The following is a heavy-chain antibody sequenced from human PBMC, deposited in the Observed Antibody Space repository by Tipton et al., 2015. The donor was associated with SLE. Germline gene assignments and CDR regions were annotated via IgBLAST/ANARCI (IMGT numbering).Heavy chain of an antibody. CDR3: ASKDGYNSPVAFDI. CDR1: GGSISSGGDY. CDR2: VYYSGST. Sequence: TLSLTCTVSGGSISSGGDYWSWSRQHPGRGLEWIVYVYYSGSTYCNPSLKSRVTISVDTSKNQFSLKLSSVTAADTAVYYCASKDGYNSPVAFDIWGQGTMVTVSS. J-gene: IGHJ3*02. D-gene: IGHD5-24*01. V-gene: IGHV4-31*03.